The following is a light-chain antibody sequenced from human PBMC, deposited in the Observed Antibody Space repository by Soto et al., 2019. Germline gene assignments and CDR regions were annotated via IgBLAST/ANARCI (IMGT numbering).Light chain of an antibody. CDR3: AAWDDSLNGHVV. V-gene: IGLV1-44*01. CDR2: SNN. CDR1: SSNIGSNT. J-gene: IGLJ2*01. Sequence: QSVLTQPPSASGTPGQRVTISCSGSSSNIGSNTVNWYQQLPGTAPKLLIYSNNQRPSGVPDRFSGSTSGASASLAISGLQSEDEADYYCAAWDDSLNGHVVFGGGTKVAVL.